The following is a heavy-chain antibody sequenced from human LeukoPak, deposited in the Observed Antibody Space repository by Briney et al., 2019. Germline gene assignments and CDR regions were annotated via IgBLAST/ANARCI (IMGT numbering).Heavy chain of an antibody. CDR3: TRERYCSGASCYSDNTYFDS. J-gene: IGHJ4*02. CDR1: GFTFSSYG. CDR2: ISYDGSNK. Sequence: GGSLRLSCAASGFTFSSYGMHWVRQAPGKGLEWVAVISYDGSNKYYADSVKGRFTISRDNSKNTLYMQMNNLRVEDTAVYYCTRERYCSGASCYSDNTYFDSWGQGTLVTVSS. V-gene: IGHV3-30*03. D-gene: IGHD2-2*01.